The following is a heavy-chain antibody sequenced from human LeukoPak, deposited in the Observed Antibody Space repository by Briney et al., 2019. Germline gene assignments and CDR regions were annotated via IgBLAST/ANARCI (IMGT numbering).Heavy chain of an antibody. Sequence: GGSLRLSCAASGFTFDDYAMHWVRQAPGKGLEWVSGISWNGGLRGYAGSVKGRFTISRDNAKNSLYLQMNSLRAEDTALYYCAKDASYTGFYHYMDVWGKGTTVTVSS. CDR2: ISWNGGLR. CDR1: GFTFDDYA. V-gene: IGHV3-9*01. D-gene: IGHD3-16*01. J-gene: IGHJ6*03. CDR3: AKDASYTGFYHYMDV.